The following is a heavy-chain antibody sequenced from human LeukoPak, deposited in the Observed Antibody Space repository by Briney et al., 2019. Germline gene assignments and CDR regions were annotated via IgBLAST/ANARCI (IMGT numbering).Heavy chain of an antibody. CDR2: INHSGST. CDR3: ARHKSGDLFDY. Sequence: PSETLSLTCAVYGGSFSGYYWSWIRQPPGEGLEWIGEINHSGSTNYNPSLKSRVTISVDTSKNQFSLKLSSVTAADTAVYYCARHKSGDLFDYWGQGTLVTVSS. V-gene: IGHV4-34*01. D-gene: IGHD4-17*01. CDR1: GGSFSGYY. J-gene: IGHJ4*02.